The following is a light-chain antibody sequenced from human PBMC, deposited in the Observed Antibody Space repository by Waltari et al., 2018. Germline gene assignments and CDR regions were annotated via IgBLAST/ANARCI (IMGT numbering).Light chain of an antibody. CDR3: QKYGSLPAT. CDR2: DAS. Sequence: EVVLTQSPGTLSLSPGERATLSCRASQSVSRTLAWYQQKPGQAPRLLLYDASSRATGIPDRFSGSGSGTDFSRTISRLDPEDFAVYYCQKYGSLPATFGQGTKVEIK. J-gene: IGKJ1*01. V-gene: IGKV3-20*01. CDR1: QSVSRT.